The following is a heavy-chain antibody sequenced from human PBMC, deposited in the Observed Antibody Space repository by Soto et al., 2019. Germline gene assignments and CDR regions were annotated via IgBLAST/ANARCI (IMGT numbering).Heavy chain of an antibody. CDR2: IIPIFGTA. Sequence: SVKVSCKASGGTFSSYAISWVRQAPGQGLEWMGGIIPIFGTANYAQKFQGRVTITADKSTSTAYMELSSLRSEDTAVYYCARDYGGYSGYVWGNWFDPWGQGTLVTVYS. D-gene: IGHD5-12*01. CDR3: ARDYGGYSGYVWGNWFDP. CDR1: GGTFSSYA. J-gene: IGHJ5*02. V-gene: IGHV1-69*06.